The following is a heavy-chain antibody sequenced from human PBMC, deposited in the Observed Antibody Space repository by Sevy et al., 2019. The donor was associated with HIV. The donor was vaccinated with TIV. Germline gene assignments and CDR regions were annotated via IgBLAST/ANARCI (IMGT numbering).Heavy chain of an antibody. D-gene: IGHD3-22*01. V-gene: IGHV5-51*01. J-gene: IGHJ4*02. Sequence: GESLKISCKGSGYSFTSYWIGWVRQTPGKGLEWMGIIYPSDSDTRYSPSFQGQVTSSADNSVSTAYLQWSSLKASDTAMYYCARRNYYDSSGLFDYWGQGTLVTVSS. CDR1: GYSFTSYW. CDR3: ARRNYYDSSGLFDY. CDR2: IYPSDSDT.